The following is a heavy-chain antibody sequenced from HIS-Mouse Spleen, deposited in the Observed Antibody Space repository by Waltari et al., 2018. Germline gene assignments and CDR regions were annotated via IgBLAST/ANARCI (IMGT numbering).Heavy chain of an antibody. CDR1: GGSISSGGYS. CDR2: IYHSGST. CDR3: ARARFADSSGYYYYYYGMDV. J-gene: IGHJ6*02. Sequence: QLQLQESGSGLVKPSQTLSLTCAVSGGSISSGGYSWSCLRQPPGKGREWIGYIYHSGSTYYNPSLKSRVTISVDRSKNQFSLKLSSVTAADTAVYYCARARFADSSGYYYYYYGMDVWGQGTTVTVSS. V-gene: IGHV4-30-2*01. D-gene: IGHD3-22*01.